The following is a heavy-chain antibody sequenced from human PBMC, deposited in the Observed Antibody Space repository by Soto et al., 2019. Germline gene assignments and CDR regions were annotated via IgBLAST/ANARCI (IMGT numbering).Heavy chain of an antibody. J-gene: IGHJ6*02. D-gene: IGHD2-21*02. Sequence: GESLKISCKGSGYSFTSYWIGWVRQMPGKGLEWMGIIYPGDSDTRYSPSFKGQVTISADKSISTAYLQWSSLKASDTAMYYCARRSPTYCGGDCYSSLRGETSSLYYYYGMDVWGQGTTVTVSS. CDR1: GYSFTSYW. V-gene: IGHV5-51*01. CDR2: IYPGDSDT. CDR3: ARRSPTYCGGDCYSSLRGETSSLYYYYGMDV.